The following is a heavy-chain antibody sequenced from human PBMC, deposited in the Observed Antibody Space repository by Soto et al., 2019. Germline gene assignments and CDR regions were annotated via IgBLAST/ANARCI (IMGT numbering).Heavy chain of an antibody. Sequence: GGSLRLSCAASGFAFSSYSMKWVRQSPGKGLEWVSYISSSSSTIYYADSVKGRFTISRDNAKNSLYLQMNSLRDEDTAAYYCASDDDYGDYGLSFDYWGQGTLVTVSS. CDR1: GFAFSSYS. J-gene: IGHJ4*02. D-gene: IGHD4-17*01. CDR2: ISSSSSTI. CDR3: ASDDDYGDYGLSFDY. V-gene: IGHV3-48*02.